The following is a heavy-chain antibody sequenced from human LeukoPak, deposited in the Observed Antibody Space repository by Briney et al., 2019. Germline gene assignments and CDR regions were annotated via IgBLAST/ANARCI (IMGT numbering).Heavy chain of an antibody. CDR2: ISGSGGST. D-gene: IGHD3-10*01. V-gene: IGHV3-23*01. J-gene: IGHJ4*02. Sequence: ASETLSLTCTVSGGSISRYYWSWVRQAPGKGLEWVSAISGSGGSTYYADSVKGRFTISRDNSKNTLYLQMNSLRAEDTAVYYCAKAFGGEPRAYFDYWGQGTLVTVSS. CDR3: AKAFGGEPRAYFDY. CDR1: GGSISRYY.